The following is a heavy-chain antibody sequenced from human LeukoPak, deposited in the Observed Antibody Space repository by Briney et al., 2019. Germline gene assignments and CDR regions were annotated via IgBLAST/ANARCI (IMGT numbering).Heavy chain of an antibody. CDR1: GFTFSSYS. J-gene: IGHJ6*03. Sequence: GGSLRLSCAASGFTFSSYSMNWVRQAPGKGLEWVSYISSSSSTIYYADSVKGRFTISRDNAKNSLYLQMNSLRAEDTAVYYCANRNYYYYMDVWGKGTTVTISS. CDR3: ANRNYYYYMDV. CDR2: ISSSSSTI. V-gene: IGHV3-48*01.